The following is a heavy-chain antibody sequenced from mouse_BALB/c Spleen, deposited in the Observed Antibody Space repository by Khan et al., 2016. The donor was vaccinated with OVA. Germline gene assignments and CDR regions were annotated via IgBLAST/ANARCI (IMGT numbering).Heavy chain of an antibody. Sequence: QVQLQQSGPDLVKPGASVKMSCKASGYTFRDYVVRWVKLKSGQGLEWIGEIYPGSGTTYYNENFKGKATLTADKSYNTAYLHLSSLTSEDSAVYFCARSYDGAWFAYWVQGTLVTVS. CDR1: GYTFRDYV. CDR2: IYPGSGTT. J-gene: IGHJ3*01. CDR3: ARSYDGAWFAY. D-gene: IGHD1-1*01. V-gene: IGHV1-81*01.